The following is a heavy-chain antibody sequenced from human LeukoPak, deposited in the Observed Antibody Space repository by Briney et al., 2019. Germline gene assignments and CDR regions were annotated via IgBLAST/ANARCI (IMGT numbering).Heavy chain of an antibody. CDR2: IYQDGST. CDR1: GYYIRSGYH. D-gene: IGHD5-12*01. V-gene: IGHV4-38-2*02. J-gene: IGHJ6*03. CDR3: ARVRWLRPASYYYMYV. Sequence: TSETLSLTCTVSGYYIRSGYHGAWFRQTPGEGLGWLGSIYQDGSTYDNLSLKSRVTISVDTSKNQFSLKLSSVTAADTAVYYCARVRWLRPASYYYMYVWGKGTTVTVSS.